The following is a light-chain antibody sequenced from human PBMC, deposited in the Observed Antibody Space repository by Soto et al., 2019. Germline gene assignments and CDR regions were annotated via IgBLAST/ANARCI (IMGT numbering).Light chain of an antibody. Sequence: EIVMTQSPATLSVSPGDRATLSCRAGQPLNNNVAWYQHKPGQAPRLLIYGTSTRATGISARFSGGGSGTEFTLTISSLQSEDFAVYYCQQYEKWPPSITFGQGTGLEIK. CDR2: GTS. V-gene: IGKV3-15*01. J-gene: IGKJ5*01. CDR3: QQYEKWPPSIT. CDR1: QPLNNN.